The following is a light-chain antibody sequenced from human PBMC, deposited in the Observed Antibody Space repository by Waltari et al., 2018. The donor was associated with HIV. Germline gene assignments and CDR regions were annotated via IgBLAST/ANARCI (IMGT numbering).Light chain of an antibody. CDR2: DAS. Sequence: RVTITCRASEGIGFWLAWYRQRPGEAPSLLISDASTSGSGVPSRFSGSGSGTNFALTISSLQSEDIATYFCQQSYSFPITFGPGT. CDR3: QQSYSFPIT. CDR1: EGIGFW. J-gene: IGKJ2*01. V-gene: IGKV1-12*01.